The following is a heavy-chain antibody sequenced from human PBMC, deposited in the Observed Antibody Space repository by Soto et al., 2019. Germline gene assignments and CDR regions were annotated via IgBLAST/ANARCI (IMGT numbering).Heavy chain of an antibody. CDR1: GFTFSSYS. CDR3: ARDMNSGYYDFWSGPYLRDAIDI. Sequence: GGSLRLSCAASGFTFSSYSMNWVRQAPGKGLEWVSSISSSSSYIYYADSVKGRFTISRDNAKNSLYLQMNSLRAEDTAVYYCARDMNSGYYDFWSGPYLRDAIDIWGQGTMVTVSS. J-gene: IGHJ3*02. V-gene: IGHV3-21*01. CDR2: ISSSSSYI. D-gene: IGHD3-3*01.